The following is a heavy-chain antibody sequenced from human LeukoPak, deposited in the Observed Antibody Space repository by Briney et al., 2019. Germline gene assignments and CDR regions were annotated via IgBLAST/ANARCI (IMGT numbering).Heavy chain of an antibody. V-gene: IGHV4-4*02. CDR1: GGSISSSNW. J-gene: IGHJ4*02. CDR3: ARAPSGLTMVRPPDY. Sequence: SGTLSLTCAVSGGSISSSNWWSWVRPPPGKGLEWIGEIYHSGSTNYNPSLKSRVTISVDKSKNQFSLKLSSVTAADTAVYYCARAPSGLTMVRPPDYWGQGTLVTVSS. D-gene: IGHD3-10*01. CDR2: IYHSGST.